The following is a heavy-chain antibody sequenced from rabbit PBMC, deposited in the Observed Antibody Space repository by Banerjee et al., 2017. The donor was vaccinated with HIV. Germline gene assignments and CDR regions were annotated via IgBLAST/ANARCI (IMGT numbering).Heavy chain of an antibody. D-gene: IGHD4-1*01. Sequence: QEQLVESGGDLVKPEGSLTLTCTASGFSFSNKYVMCWVRQAPGKGLEWIACIYAGSSGSTYYADWAKGRFTISKTSSTTVTLQMTSLTAADTATYFCARDLAGIIGWNFGLWGPGTLVTVS. CDR1: GFSFSNKYV. CDR3: ARDLAGIIGWNFGL. J-gene: IGHJ4*01. CDR2: IYAGSSGST. V-gene: IGHV1S45*01.